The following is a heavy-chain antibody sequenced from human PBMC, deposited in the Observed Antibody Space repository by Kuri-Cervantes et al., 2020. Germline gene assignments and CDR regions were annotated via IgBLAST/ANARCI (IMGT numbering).Heavy chain of an antibody. CDR2: IYWDDYK. CDR1: GFSLSTSGVG. CDR3: AHRRDTSMTYEAFDI. D-gene: IGHD5-18*01. J-gene: IGHJ3*02. V-gene: IGHV2-5*02. Sequence: SGPTLVKPTQTLTLTCTFSGFSLSTSGVGVGWIRQPPGKALEWLALIYWDDYKRYSPSLKSRLTITKDTSKNQVVLTMTTMDPVDTGTYYCAHRRDTSMTYEAFDIWGQGTMVTVSS.